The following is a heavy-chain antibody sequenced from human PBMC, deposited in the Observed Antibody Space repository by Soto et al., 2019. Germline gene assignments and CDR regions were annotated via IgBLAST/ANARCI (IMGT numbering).Heavy chain of an antibody. D-gene: IGHD6-13*01. CDR1: GGSISSYY. Sequence: SETLSLTCTVSGGSISSYYWSWIRQPPGKGLEWIGYIYYSGSTNYNPSLKSRVTISVDTSKNQFSLKLSSVTAADTAVYYCARIDPYSSSRENWFDPWGQGTLVTVS. CDR2: IYYSGST. V-gene: IGHV4-59*08. CDR3: ARIDPYSSSRENWFDP. J-gene: IGHJ5*02.